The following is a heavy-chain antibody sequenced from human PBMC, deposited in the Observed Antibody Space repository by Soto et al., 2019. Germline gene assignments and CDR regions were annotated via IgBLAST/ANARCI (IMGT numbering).Heavy chain of an antibody. Sequence: SETLSLTCSVSGASISSGDYYWSWIRQHPGKGLEWIGYIYDSGSTYYNPSLKSRVTVSVDRSKNQFSLKLSSVTAADTAVYYCARHRTRGYYYGSGSYFPFDYWGQGTLVTVSS. CDR2: IYDSGST. D-gene: IGHD3-10*01. V-gene: IGHV4-30-4*08. CDR1: GASISSGDYY. CDR3: ARHRTRGYYYGSGSYFPFDY. J-gene: IGHJ4*02.